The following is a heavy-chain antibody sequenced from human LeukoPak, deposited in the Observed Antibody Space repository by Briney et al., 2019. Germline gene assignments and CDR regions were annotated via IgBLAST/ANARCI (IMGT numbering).Heavy chain of an antibody. CDR3: ARVEFSSSYEDY. V-gene: IGHV3-48*04. D-gene: IGHD6-13*01. Sequence: PGGSLRLSYAASGFTFNSYSMNWVRQAPGKGLQWVSHISSRSTNIYYADSVKGRFTVSRDTAQNSMYLQMNSLRAEDTAVYYCARVEFSSSYEDYWGQGTLVTVSS. CDR2: ISSRSTNI. J-gene: IGHJ4*02. CDR1: GFTFNSYS.